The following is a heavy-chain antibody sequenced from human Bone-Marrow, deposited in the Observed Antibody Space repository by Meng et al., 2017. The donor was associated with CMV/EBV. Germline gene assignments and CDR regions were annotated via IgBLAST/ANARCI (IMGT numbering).Heavy chain of an antibody. CDR1: GFTFSSYW. D-gene: IGHD3-10*01. CDR3: AKDSVGAFDI. J-gene: IGHJ3*02. CDR2: INSDGSST. Sequence: GESLKISCAASGFTFSSYWMHWVRQAPGKGLVWVSRINSDGSSTSYADSVKGRFTISRDNAKNTLYLQMNSLRAEDTAVYYCAKDSVGAFDIWGQGTMVTVSS. V-gene: IGHV3-74*01.